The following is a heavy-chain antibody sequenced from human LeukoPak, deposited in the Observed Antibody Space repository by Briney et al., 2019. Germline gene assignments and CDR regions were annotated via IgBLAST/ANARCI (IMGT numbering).Heavy chain of an antibody. Sequence: PGGSLRLSCAASGFTVSSNYMSWVRQAPGKGLEWVSVIYSGGSTYYADPVKGRFTISRDNSKNTLYLQMNSLRAEDPAVYYCAGPRIAAAGWTDYWGQGTLVTVSS. CDR1: GFTVSSNY. CDR2: IYSGGST. V-gene: IGHV3-66*04. J-gene: IGHJ4*02. CDR3: AGPRIAAAGWTDY. D-gene: IGHD6-13*01.